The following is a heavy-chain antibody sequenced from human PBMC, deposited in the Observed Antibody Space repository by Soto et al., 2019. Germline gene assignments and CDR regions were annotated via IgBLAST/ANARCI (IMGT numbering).Heavy chain of an antibody. J-gene: IGHJ6*02. V-gene: IGHV1-69*13. Sequence: SVKVSCKASGGTFSSYAISWVRQAPGQGLEWMGGIIPIFGTANYAQKFQGRVTITADESTSTAYMELSSLRSEDTAVYYCARDLERKRGYSNGYYYDYGMDVWGQATTVTVAS. D-gene: IGHD5-18*01. CDR3: ARDLERKRGYSNGYYYDYGMDV. CDR1: GGTFSSYA. CDR2: IIPIFGTA.